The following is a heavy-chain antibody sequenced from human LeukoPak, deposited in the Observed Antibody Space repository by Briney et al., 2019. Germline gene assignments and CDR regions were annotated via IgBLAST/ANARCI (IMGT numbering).Heavy chain of an antibody. CDR3: ASVRYMDV. J-gene: IGHJ6*03. CDR2: IKEDGSEK. Sequence: PGGSLRLSCAVSGFTFSSYWMNWVRQAPGKGLGWVANIKEDGSEKNYVDSVKGRFTISRDNAKNSLYLQMNSLRAEDTALYYCASVRYMDVWGKGTTVTVSS. V-gene: IGHV3-7*01. CDR1: GFTFSSYW.